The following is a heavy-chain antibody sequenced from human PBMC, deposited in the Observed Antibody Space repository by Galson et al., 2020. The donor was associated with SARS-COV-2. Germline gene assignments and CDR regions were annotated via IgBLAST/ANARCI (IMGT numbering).Heavy chain of an antibody. V-gene: IGHV1-69*13. D-gene: IGHD6-19*01. J-gene: IGHJ6*02. CDR3: AREIKGGSGWTRGDYYYGMDV. CDR2: IIPIFGTA. CDR1: GGTFSSYA. Sequence: SVKVSCKASGGTFSSYAISWVRQAPGQGLEWMGGIIPIFGTANYAQKFQGRVTITADESTSTAYMELSSLRSEDTAVYYCAREIKGGSGWTRGDYYYGMDVWGQGTTVTVSS.